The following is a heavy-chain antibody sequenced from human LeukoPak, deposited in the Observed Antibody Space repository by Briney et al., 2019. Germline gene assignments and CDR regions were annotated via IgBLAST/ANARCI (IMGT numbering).Heavy chain of an antibody. CDR2: ISHSGST. CDR1: GGSISSTKW. V-gene: IGHV4-4*02. J-gene: IGHJ4*02. Sequence: PSGTLSLTCAVSGGSISSTKWWSWVLQPPGKGLEWIAEISHSGSTNYNPSLKSRVTISVDKSKNQFSLKLNSVTAADTAVYYCVRDDLYESGSSDWGQGTLVTVSS. D-gene: IGHD3-10*01. CDR3: VRDDLYESGSSD.